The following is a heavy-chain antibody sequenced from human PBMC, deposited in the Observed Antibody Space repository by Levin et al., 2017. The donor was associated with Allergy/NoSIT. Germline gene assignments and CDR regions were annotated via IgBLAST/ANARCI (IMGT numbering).Heavy chain of an antibody. Sequence: PGESLKISCKASGYTFTSYAMHWVRQAPGQRLEWMGWINAGNGNTKYSQKFQGRVTITRDTSASTAYMELSSLRSEDTAVYYCARVEQQLVLDYYGMDVWGQGTTVTVSS. J-gene: IGHJ6*02. CDR2: INAGNGNT. CDR3: ARVEQQLVLDYYGMDV. V-gene: IGHV1-3*01. CDR1: GYTFTSYA. D-gene: IGHD6-13*01.